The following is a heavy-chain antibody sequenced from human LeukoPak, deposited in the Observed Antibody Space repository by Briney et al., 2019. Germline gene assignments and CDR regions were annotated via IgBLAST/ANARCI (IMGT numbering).Heavy chain of an antibody. V-gene: IGHV5-51*01. CDR1: GYSFTSYW. CDR2: IYPGDSDT. CDR3: ARPGEMATRNDAFDI. D-gene: IGHD5-24*01. J-gene: IGHJ3*02. Sequence: GESLKISCKGSGYSFTSYWIGWVRQMPGKGLEWMGIIYPGDSDTRYSPSFQGQVTISADKSISTAYLQWSSLKASDTAMYYCARPGEMATRNDAFDIWGQGTMVTVSS.